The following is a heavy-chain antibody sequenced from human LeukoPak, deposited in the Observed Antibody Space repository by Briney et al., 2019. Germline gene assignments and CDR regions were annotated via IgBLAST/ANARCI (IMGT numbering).Heavy chain of an antibody. CDR2: IRYDARNE. Sequence: GGSLRLSCAASGFTFSSYGMHWVRQAPGKGLEWVAFIRYDARNEYYADSVKGRFTISRDNSKNTLYLQMNSLRAEDTAVYYCAKDTRRGGGSYFGTCDYWGQGTLVTVSS. V-gene: IGHV3-30*02. CDR1: GFTFSSYG. D-gene: IGHD1-26*01. J-gene: IGHJ4*02. CDR3: AKDTRRGGGSYFGTCDY.